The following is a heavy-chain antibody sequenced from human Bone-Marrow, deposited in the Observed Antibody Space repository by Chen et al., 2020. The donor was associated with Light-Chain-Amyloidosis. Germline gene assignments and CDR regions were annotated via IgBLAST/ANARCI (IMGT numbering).Heavy chain of an antibody. Sequence: GESGGGLVWPGGSLRLSCVASGFTFSSYGIFWVRQAPGKGLEWVALISYDANRDFYADSVKGRFTVSRDNSKNTLYLQMNSLRIEDTAVYYCAKARLYSGSYWGIVDYWGQGTLVTVSS. J-gene: IGHJ4*02. D-gene: IGHD1-26*01. CDR3: AKARLYSGSYWGIVDY. CDR1: GFTFSSYG. V-gene: IGHV3-30*18. CDR2: ISYDANRD.